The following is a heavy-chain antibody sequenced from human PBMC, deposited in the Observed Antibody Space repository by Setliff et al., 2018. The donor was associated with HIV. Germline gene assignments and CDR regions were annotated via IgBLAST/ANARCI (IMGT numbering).Heavy chain of an antibody. V-gene: IGHV4-39*07. CDR2: NYNTRTT. Sequence: PSETLSLTCTVSGGSIYSGVYYWGWVRQSPGKGLEWIGSNYNTRTTYYNPSLNSRVTISVDTSKNQFSLNLMSVTAADTAVYYCARGSSLGSGWSHAFHIWGQGTMVTVSS. CDR3: ARGSSLGSGWSHAFHI. J-gene: IGHJ3*02. D-gene: IGHD6-19*01. CDR1: GGSIYSGVYY.